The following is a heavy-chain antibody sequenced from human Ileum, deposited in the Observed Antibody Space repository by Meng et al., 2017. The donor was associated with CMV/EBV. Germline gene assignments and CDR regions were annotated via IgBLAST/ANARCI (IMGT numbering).Heavy chain of an antibody. J-gene: IGHJ6*02. V-gene: IGHV1-8*01. CDR2: MNPNSGNT. CDR1: GYTFISYD. CDR3: ARALKCNSTTCYTKYYYGMDV. Sequence: ASVKVSCKASGYTFISYDVNWVRQAPGQGLEWMGRMNPNSGNTGSAQKFQGRVTMTRNTSISTAYMELSSLRSDDTAVYYCARALKCNSTTCYTKYYYGMDVWGQGTTVTVSS. D-gene: IGHD2-2*02.